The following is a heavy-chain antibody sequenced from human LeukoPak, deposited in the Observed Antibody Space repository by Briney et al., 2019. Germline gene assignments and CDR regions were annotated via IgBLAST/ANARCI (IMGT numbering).Heavy chain of an antibody. CDR1: GGSISSGDYY. D-gene: IGHD4-17*01. CDR2: IYYSGST. V-gene: IGHV4-30-4*01. CDR3: ARGDVTTGWYFDL. Sequence: SQTLSLTCTVSGGSISSGDYYWSWLRQPPGKRLECIGYIYYSGSTYYNPSPKSRVTISVDPSKNQFSLKLSSVTDADTAVYYCARGDVTTGWYFDLWGRGTLVTVSS. J-gene: IGHJ2*01.